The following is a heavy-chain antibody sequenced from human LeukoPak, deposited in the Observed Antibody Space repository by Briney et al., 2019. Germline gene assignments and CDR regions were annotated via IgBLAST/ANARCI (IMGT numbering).Heavy chain of an antibody. V-gene: IGHV4-34*01. D-gene: IGHD3-10*01. CDR3: ARTPPLKYGSGGPYYYGMDV. CDR1: GGSFSGYY. J-gene: IGHJ6*02. CDR2: INHSGST. Sequence: SETLSLTCAVYGGSFSGYYWSWIRQPPGNGLEWIGEINHSGSTNYNPSLKSRVTISVDTSKNQFSLKLSSVTAADTAVYYCARTPPLKYGSGGPYYYGMDVWGQGTTVTVSS.